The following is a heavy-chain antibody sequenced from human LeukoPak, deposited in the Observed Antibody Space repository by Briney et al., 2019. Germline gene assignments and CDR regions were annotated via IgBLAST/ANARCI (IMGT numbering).Heavy chain of an antibody. Sequence: GGSLRLSCAASGFTFSSYSMNWVRQAPGKGLEWVANIKQDGSEKDYVDSVKGRFTISRDNARNSPYLQMNSLRAEDTGVYYCARGDSQSKYRPFDSWGQGSLVIVSA. CDR1: GFTFSSYS. CDR3: ARGDSQSKYRPFDS. V-gene: IGHV3-7*04. J-gene: IGHJ4*02. CDR2: IKQDGSEK. D-gene: IGHD3-16*02.